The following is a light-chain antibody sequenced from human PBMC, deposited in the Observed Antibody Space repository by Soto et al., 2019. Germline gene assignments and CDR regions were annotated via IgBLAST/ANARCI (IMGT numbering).Light chain of an antibody. CDR2: GTS. CDR1: QTLYSSS. Sequence: EIVMTQSPATVSVSTGERATLSCRASQTLYSSSLAWYQQKLGQAPRLLIYGTSTRATGIPGRFSGSGSGTGFTLIISSLQSEDSAVYYCQQYSNWPLSFGGGTKVDIK. V-gene: IGKV3D-15*01. CDR3: QQYSNWPLS. J-gene: IGKJ4*01.